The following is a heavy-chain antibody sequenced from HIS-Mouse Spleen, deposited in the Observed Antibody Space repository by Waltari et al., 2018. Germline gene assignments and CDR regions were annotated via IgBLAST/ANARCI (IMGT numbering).Heavy chain of an antibody. D-gene: IGHD6-19*01. CDR2: IDWDDDK. CDR3: ARIAEGYSSGWYAFDY. J-gene: IGHJ4*02. CDR1: GFSLSTSGMC. V-gene: IGHV2-70*15. Sequence: QVTLRESGPALVKPTQTLTLTCTFSGFSLSTSGMCVSWIRQPPGKALEWLARIDWDDDKYYRTSLKTRLTISKHTTKNPVVLTMTNMDPVDTATYYCARIAEGYSSGWYAFDYWGQGTLVTVSS.